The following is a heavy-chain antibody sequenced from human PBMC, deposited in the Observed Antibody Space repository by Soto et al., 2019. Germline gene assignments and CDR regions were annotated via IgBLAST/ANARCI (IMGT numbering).Heavy chain of an antibody. CDR3: ASRLRWYTFDY. J-gene: IGHJ4*02. CDR2: IYYSGST. CDR1: GGSISSGDYY. D-gene: IGHD4-17*01. Sequence: QVQLQESGPGLVKPSQTLSLTCTVSGGSISSGDYYWSWIRQPPGKGLEWIGYIYYSGSTYYNPSLKSXXTXSXXTSKNQFSLKLSSVTAADTAVYYCASRLRWYTFDYWGQGTLVTVSS. V-gene: IGHV4-30-4*01.